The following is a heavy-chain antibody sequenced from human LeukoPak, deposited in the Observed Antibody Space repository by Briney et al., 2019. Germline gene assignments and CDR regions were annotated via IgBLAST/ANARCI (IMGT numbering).Heavy chain of an antibody. Sequence: GGSLRLSCAASGFTFRSYWMHWVRQTPGKGLVWVSRINGDGSNTTYADSVKGRFTTSRDTAKSTLYLQMISLRADDTAVYYCARGSGSYSSDAFDIWGQGTMVTVSS. CDR1: GFTFRSYW. V-gene: IGHV3-74*01. CDR2: INGDGSNT. J-gene: IGHJ3*02. CDR3: ARGSGSYSSDAFDI. D-gene: IGHD3-10*01.